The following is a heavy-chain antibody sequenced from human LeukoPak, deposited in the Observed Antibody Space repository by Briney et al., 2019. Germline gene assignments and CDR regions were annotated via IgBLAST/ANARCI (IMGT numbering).Heavy chain of an antibody. Sequence: PGRSLRLSCAASGFTFDDYAMHWVRQAPGKGLEWVSGISWNSGSIGYADSVKGRFTISRDNSKNTLYLQMNGLRAEDTAVYYCARALEVVVITTPYFGYWGQGTLVTVSS. CDR3: ARALEVVVITTPYFGY. J-gene: IGHJ4*02. CDR2: ISWNSGSI. D-gene: IGHD3-22*01. CDR1: GFTFDDYA. V-gene: IGHV3-9*01.